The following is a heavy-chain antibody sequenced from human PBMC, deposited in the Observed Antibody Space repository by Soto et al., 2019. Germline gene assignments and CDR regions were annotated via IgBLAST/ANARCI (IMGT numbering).Heavy chain of an antibody. Sequence: TSETLSLTCAVYGGSFSGYYWSWIRQPPGKGLEWIGEINHSGSTNYNPSLKSRVTISVDTSKNQFSLKLSSVTAADTAVYYCARYCSGGSCYSDAFDIWGQGTMVTVSS. V-gene: IGHV4-34*01. J-gene: IGHJ3*02. CDR2: INHSGST. CDR1: GGSFSGYY. D-gene: IGHD2-15*01. CDR3: ARYCSGGSCYSDAFDI.